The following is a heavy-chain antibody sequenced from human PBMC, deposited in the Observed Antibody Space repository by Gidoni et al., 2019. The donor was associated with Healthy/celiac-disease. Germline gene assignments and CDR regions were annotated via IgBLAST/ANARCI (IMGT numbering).Heavy chain of an antibody. V-gene: IGHV4-34*01. D-gene: IGHD3-3*01. CDR2: INHSGST. CDR3: ARVFAGTIVGVDDI. Sequence: QVQLQQWGAGLLKPSETLSLTCAVYGGSFSGYYWSWIRQPPGKGLEWIGEINHSGSTNYNPSLKSRVTISVDTSKNQFSLKLSSVTAADTAVYYCARVFAGTIVGVDDIWGQGTMVTVSS. CDR1: GGSFSGYY. J-gene: IGHJ3*02.